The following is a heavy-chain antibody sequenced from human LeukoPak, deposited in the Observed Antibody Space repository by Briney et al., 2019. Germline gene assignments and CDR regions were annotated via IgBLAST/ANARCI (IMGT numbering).Heavy chain of an antibody. CDR1: GGSISSGSYY. Sequence: TPSQTLSLTCTVSGGSISSGSYYWSWIRQPAGKGLEWIGRIYTSGSTNYNPSLKSRVTISVDTSKNQFSLKLSSVTAADTAVYYCASSGWYSYYYYMDVWGKGTTVTISS. V-gene: IGHV4-61*02. D-gene: IGHD6-19*01. CDR3: ASSGWYSYYYYMDV. CDR2: IYTSGST. J-gene: IGHJ6*03.